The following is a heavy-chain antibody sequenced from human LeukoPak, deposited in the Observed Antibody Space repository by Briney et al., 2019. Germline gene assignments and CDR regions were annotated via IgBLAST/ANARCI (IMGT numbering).Heavy chain of an antibody. Sequence: SGGSLRLSCAASGFTFSSYEMNWVSQAPGKGLEWVSYISSSGSTIYYADSVKGRFTISRDNAKNSLYLQMNSLRAEDTAVYYCARDRKQQLVNWFDPWGQGTLVTVSS. CDR3: ARDRKQQLVNWFDP. J-gene: IGHJ5*02. CDR2: ISSSGSTI. D-gene: IGHD6-13*01. CDR1: GFTFSSYE. V-gene: IGHV3-48*03.